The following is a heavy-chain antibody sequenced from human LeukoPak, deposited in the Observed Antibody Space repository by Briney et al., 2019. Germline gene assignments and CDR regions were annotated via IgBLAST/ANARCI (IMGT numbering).Heavy chain of an antibody. V-gene: IGHV4-39*01. D-gene: IGHD3-22*01. Sequence: SDTLSLTCTVSGGSISSSSYYWGWIRQPPGKGLEWIGSIYYSGSTYYNPSLKSRVTISVDTSKNQFSLKLSSVTAADTAVYYCARNQYYYDSSQETTKNDYWGQGTLVTVSS. CDR3: ARNQYYYDSSQETTKNDY. CDR2: IYYSGST. J-gene: IGHJ4*02. CDR1: GGSISSSSYY.